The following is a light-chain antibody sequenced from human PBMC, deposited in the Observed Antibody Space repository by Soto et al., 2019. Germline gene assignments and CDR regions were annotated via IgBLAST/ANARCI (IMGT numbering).Light chain of an antibody. J-gene: IGKJ5*01. CDR1: QSVSDY. Sequence: EIVLTQSPGTLSLSPGERATLSCRASQSVSDYLAWYQQKPGQAPRLLIYDISTRATGIPARFSGSWSATDFTRTISSLEPEDFAVYYCQHRSSWPITFGQGTRLEIK. V-gene: IGKV3-11*01. CDR3: QHRSSWPIT. CDR2: DIS.